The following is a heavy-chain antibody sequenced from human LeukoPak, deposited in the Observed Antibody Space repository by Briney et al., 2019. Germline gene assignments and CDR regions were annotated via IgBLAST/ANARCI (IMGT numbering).Heavy chain of an antibody. Sequence: SETLSLTCAVYGGSFSGYYRSWIRQPPGKGLEWIGEINHSGSTNYNPSLKSRVTISVDTSKNQFSLKLSSVTAADTAVYYCASYYYDSSGKNNWFDPWGQGTLVTVSS. V-gene: IGHV4-34*01. D-gene: IGHD3-22*01. CDR2: INHSGST. CDR3: ASYYYDSSGKNNWFDP. CDR1: GGSFSGYY. J-gene: IGHJ5*02.